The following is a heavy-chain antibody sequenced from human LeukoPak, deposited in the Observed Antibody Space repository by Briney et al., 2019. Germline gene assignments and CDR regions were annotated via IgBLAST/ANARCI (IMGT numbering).Heavy chain of an antibody. V-gene: IGHV4-39*07. J-gene: IGHJ4*02. CDR3: SRIFES. Sequence: PSETLSLTCTVSGGSVDTSDYYWGWIRQSPGKGPEWIGDIFYTGKTNYNPSLRGRVTISIDTSKNLFSLRLTSVTAADTAVYYCSRIFESWGQGTLVSVSS. CDR2: IFYTGKT. CDR1: GGSVDTSDYY.